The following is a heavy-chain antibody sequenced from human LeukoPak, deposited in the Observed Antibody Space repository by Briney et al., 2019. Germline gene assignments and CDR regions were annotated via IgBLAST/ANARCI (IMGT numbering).Heavy chain of an antibody. CDR1: GFTFSSYV. D-gene: IGHD3-22*01. V-gene: IGHV3-30*04. J-gene: IGHJ4*02. CDR3: AKSGGSGYNPYYFDY. CDR2: ISYDGSNE. Sequence: GGSLRLSCAASGFTFSSYVMHWVRQAPGKGLEWVAIISYDGSNEYYADSVKGRFTISRDNSKNTLYLQMNSLRAEDTAVYYCAKSGGSGYNPYYFDYWGQGTLVTVSS.